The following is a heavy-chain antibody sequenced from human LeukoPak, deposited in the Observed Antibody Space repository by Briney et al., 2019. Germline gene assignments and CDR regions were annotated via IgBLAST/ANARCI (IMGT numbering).Heavy chain of an antibody. Sequence: SETLSLTCTVSGGSIRSSYYYWSWIRQPPGKGLEWIGYIYHSGSTYYNPSLKSRVTISVDRSKNQFSLKLSSVTAADTAVYYCARWTYDSSGLDYWGQGTLVTVSS. V-gene: IGHV4-30-2*01. D-gene: IGHD3-22*01. J-gene: IGHJ4*02. CDR1: GGSIRSSYYY. CDR2: IYHSGST. CDR3: ARWTYDSSGLDY.